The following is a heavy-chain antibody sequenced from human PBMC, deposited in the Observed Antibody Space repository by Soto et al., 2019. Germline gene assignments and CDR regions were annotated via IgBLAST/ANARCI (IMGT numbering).Heavy chain of an antibody. Sequence: GGSLRLSCAASGFTFSNAWMNWVRQAPGKGLEWVGRIKSKSDGGTTDYAVPVKGRFTILRDDSKNTLYLQMNSLKTEDTAVYYCTTDLPSSFDDYWGQGTLVTVSS. D-gene: IGHD6-6*01. J-gene: IGHJ4*02. CDR2: IKSKSDGGTT. CDR1: GFTFSNAW. CDR3: TTDLPSSFDDY. V-gene: IGHV3-15*07.